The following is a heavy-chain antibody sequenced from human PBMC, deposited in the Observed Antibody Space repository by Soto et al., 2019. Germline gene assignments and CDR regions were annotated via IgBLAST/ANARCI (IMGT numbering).Heavy chain of an antibody. CDR2: IYPTDSDT. D-gene: IGHD1-26*01. V-gene: IGHV5-51*01. CDR3: ARRVGVNDAFDL. Sequence: GESLKISSEGSGYSFTTHWIVWMRQMSGKDLESLGNIYPTDSDTRYSPSFQGQVTFSADNSISTTYVQGSCMKASDTVTYYDARRVGVNDAFDLWGKLTIVTVSS. J-gene: IGHJ3*01. CDR1: GYSFTTHW.